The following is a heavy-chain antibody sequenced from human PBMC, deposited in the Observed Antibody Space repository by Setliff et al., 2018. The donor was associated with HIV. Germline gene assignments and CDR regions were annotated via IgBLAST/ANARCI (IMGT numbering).Heavy chain of an antibody. CDR1: GGSISSSSYY. Sequence: SETLSLTCTVSGGSISSSSYYWGWIRQSPGKGLEWIGNIFHSGTTHYNPSLRSRITISVDTSKNQFFLNMTSVTAADTAVYYCVRAPPGIQLLASTNGPYYFDYWGHGTLVTVSS. V-gene: IGHV4-39*07. CDR3: VRAPPGIQLLASTNGPYYFDY. J-gene: IGHJ4*01. D-gene: IGHD1-1*01. CDR2: IFHSGTT.